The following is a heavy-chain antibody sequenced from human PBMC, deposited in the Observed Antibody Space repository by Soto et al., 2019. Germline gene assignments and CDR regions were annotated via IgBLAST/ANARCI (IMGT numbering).Heavy chain of an antibody. Sequence: ASVKVSCKASGYTFTAYYLHWVRQAPGQGLEWMGWINPNNGAADYAQQFRGRVTMTRDTSISTAYLEFSSLRSDDTAVYFCAKRGGYRWLSHYLDYWGQGALVTVS. V-gene: IGHV1-2*02. CDR1: GYTFTAYY. D-gene: IGHD2-8*02. J-gene: IGHJ4*02. CDR2: INPNNGAA. CDR3: AKRGGYRWLSHYLDY.